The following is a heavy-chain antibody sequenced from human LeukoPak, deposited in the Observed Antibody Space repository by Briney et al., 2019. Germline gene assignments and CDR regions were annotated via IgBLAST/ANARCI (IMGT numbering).Heavy chain of an antibody. V-gene: IGHV3-23*01. Sequence: GGSLRLSCAASGFTFSSYGMSWVRQAPGKGLEWVSGISGSGGSTYYADSVKGRFTISRDNSKNTLYLKMNSVRAEDKSVYYSANGGGPVIEVSGCFDYWGQGTLVTVSS. CDR3: ANGGGPVIEVSGCFDY. J-gene: IGHJ4*01. CDR2: ISGSGGST. D-gene: IGHD3-22*01. CDR1: GFTFSSYG.